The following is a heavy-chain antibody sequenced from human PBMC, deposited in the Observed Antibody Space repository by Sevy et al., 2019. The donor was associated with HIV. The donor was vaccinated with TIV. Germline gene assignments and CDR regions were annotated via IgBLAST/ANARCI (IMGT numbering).Heavy chain of an antibody. J-gene: IGHJ4*02. CDR3: ARPSPRIAAAASAFYDN. Sequence: GGSLRLSCVVSGYSFSSYAISWVRQAPGKGLEWVSTINGRGGSTYYADSVKGRFTISRDKPKNTLYLQMINLRVDDTAIYSCARPSPRIAAAASAFYDNWGQGTLVTVSS. V-gene: IGHV3-23*01. CDR2: INGRGGST. D-gene: IGHD6-13*01. CDR1: GYSFSSYA.